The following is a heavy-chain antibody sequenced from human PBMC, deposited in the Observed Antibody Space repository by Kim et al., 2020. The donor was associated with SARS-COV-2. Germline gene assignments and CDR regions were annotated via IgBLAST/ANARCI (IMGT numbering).Heavy chain of an antibody. V-gene: IGHV3-74*01. Sequence: GGSLRLSCAASGIPISGYWMHWVRQPPGKGLVWVARIRNDGSNTTYADSVKGRFTISRDNAKNTLYLQMNSLKAEDTAMYYCAVSDWFDPWGQGTLVTVS. CDR3: AVSDWFDP. CDR1: GIPISGYW. CDR2: IRNDGSNT. D-gene: IGHD2-8*01. J-gene: IGHJ5*02.